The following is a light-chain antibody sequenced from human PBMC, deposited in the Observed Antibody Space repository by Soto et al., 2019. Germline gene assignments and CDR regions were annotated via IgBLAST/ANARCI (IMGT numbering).Light chain of an antibody. CDR1: SSDVGGYNY. Sequence: QSALTQPPSASGSPGQSVTISCTGTSSDVGGYNYVSWYQQHPGKAPKLMIYEVSKRPSGVPDRFSGSNSANTASLTVSGLQAEDEADYYCSSYAGSKNWVFGGGTKLTVL. V-gene: IGLV2-8*01. J-gene: IGLJ3*02. CDR3: SSYAGSKNWV. CDR2: EVS.